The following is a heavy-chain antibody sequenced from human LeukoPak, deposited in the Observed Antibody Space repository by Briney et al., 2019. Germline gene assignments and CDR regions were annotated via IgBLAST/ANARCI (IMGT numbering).Heavy chain of an antibody. Sequence: PGGSLRLSCAASGFTFSNYNMNWVRQTPGKGLEWVSSITRGSIYTFYADSVKGRFTISRDNAKNSLSLQMNSLRAEDTAVYYCARDSRYYGGLDYWGQGTLVTVSS. CDR2: ITRGSIYT. V-gene: IGHV3-21*01. D-gene: IGHD4-23*01. CDR1: GFTFSNYN. CDR3: ARDSRYYGGLDY. J-gene: IGHJ4*02.